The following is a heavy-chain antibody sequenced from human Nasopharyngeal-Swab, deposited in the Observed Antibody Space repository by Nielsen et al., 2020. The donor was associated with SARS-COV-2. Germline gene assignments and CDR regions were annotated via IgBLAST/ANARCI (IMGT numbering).Heavy chain of an antibody. CDR2: ISSSSSYI. CDR1: GFTFSSYS. J-gene: IGHJ4*02. V-gene: IGHV3-21*04. Sequence: GESLKISCAASGFTFSSYSMNWVRQAPGKGLEWVSSISSSSSYIYYADSVKGRFTISRDNAKNSLYLQMNSLRAEDTAVYYCARDQVSYGSGSYTLWGQGTLVTVSS. CDR3: ARDQVSYGSGSYTL. D-gene: IGHD3-10*01.